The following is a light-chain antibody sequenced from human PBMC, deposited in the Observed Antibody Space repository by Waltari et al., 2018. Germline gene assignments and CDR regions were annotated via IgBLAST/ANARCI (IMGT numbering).Light chain of an antibody. Sequence: IVMTQSPDYLAVSVGERATINCKSSQSVLYTSNNKNYLVWYQQKPGQPPKPLIYWASTRESGVPDRFSGSGSGTDFTLTISSLQAEDVAVYYCQQYYNTPWTFGQGTKVEIK. CDR3: QQYYNTPWT. V-gene: IGKV4-1*01. CDR2: WAS. CDR1: QSVLYTSNNKNY. J-gene: IGKJ1*01.